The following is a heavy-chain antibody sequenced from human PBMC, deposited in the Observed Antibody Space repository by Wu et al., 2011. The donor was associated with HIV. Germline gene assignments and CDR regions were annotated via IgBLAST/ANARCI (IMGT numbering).Heavy chain of an antibody. CDR3: ATRVSKSSGHD. CDR2: IIPLSGTA. J-gene: IGHJ4*01. CDR1: GGTFSRHA. V-gene: IGHV1-69*05. Sequence: QVQLVQSGAEVKKPGSSVKVSCKASGGTFSRHAISWVRQAPGQGLEWMGGIIPLSGTANYAQRFQGRVTMTTDESTNTAYMELSSLRSEDTAVYYCATRVSKSSGHDWGQGTLVTVSS. D-gene: IGHD1-26*01.